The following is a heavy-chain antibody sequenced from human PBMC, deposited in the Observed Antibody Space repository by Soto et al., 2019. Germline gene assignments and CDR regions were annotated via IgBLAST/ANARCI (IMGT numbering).Heavy chain of an antibody. J-gene: IGHJ4*02. CDR1: GYTFTSYG. Sequence: QVQLVQSGAEVKKPGASVKVSCKASGYTFTSYGISWVRQAPGQGLEWMGWISGYNGNTKYAQKLQGRVTMTTDTTTITAYMELRSLRSDAKAVYYCARDLGGKIVAYWGQGTLVTVSS. CDR3: ARDLGGKIVAY. CDR2: ISGYNGNT. D-gene: IGHD1-26*01. V-gene: IGHV1-18*01.